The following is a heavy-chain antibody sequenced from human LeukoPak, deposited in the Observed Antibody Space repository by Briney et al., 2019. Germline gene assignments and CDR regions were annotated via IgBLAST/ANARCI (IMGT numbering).Heavy chain of an antibody. CDR3: AKWGGVVPAAGKYFDY. Sequence: PSETLSLTCTVSGASIRSYYWSWLRQPAGKGLEWIGRIVPSGITNYNPSLESRVTMSVDTSKDQFSLNLKSVTAADTAVYYCAKWGGVVPAAGKYFDYWGQGTLVTVSS. V-gene: IGHV4-4*07. J-gene: IGHJ4*02. CDR1: GASIRSYY. CDR2: IVPSGIT. D-gene: IGHD2-2*01.